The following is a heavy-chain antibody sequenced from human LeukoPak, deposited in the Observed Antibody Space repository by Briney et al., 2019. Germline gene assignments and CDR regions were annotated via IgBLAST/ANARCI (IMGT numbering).Heavy chain of an antibody. D-gene: IGHD1-26*01. CDR2: NGGTI. CDR1: GFTFINAW. Sequence: PGGSLRFSCAASGFTFINAWMAWVRQAPGKGLEWVGRNGGTIEYAAPVKGRFTISRDDSKNTLYLQMNSLKTEDTAVYYCTTDGVGVEGATYDNWGQGTLVSVSS. CDR3: TTDGVGVEGATYDN. V-gene: IGHV3-15*01. J-gene: IGHJ4*02.